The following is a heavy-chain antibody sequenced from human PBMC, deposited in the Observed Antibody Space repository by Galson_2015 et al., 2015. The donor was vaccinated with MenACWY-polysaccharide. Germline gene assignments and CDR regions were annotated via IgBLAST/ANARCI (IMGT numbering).Heavy chain of an antibody. CDR1: GFTFSSYA. D-gene: IGHD3-3*01. CDR2: ISGSGGST. J-gene: IGHJ4*02. CDR3: AKDNYYNFWGASYVDF. Sequence: SLRLSCAASGFTFSSYAMSWVRQAPGKGLEWVSGISGSGGSTYYADSVKGRFTISRGNSKTTLYLQMISLRAEDTAVYYCAKDNYYNFWGASYVDFWGQGTLVAVSS. V-gene: IGHV3-23*01.